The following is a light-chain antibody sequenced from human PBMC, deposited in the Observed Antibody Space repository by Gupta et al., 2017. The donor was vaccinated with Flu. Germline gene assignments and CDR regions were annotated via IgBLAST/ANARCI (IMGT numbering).Light chain of an antibody. CDR2: DAS. Sequence: EIVLTQSPATLSLSLGESATLSCRASQSISSYLAWYQQKPGQAPRLLIYDASNRATGIPARFSGSGYGTDFTLTISSREPEDFAVYYCQQRDNWPLYTFGQGTKLEIK. J-gene: IGKJ2*01. CDR3: QQRDNWPLYT. CDR1: QSISSY. V-gene: IGKV3-11*01.